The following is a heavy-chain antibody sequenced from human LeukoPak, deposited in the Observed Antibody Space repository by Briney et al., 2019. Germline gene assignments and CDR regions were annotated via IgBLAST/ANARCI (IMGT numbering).Heavy chain of an antibody. Sequence: GESLKISCKGSGYSFTSYWIGWVRQMPGKGLEWMGIIYPGDSDTRYNPSFQGQVTISADKSISTAYLQWSSLKASDTAMYYCARMGLGELSDEREAYYMDVWGKGTTVTVSS. D-gene: IGHD3-16*02. J-gene: IGHJ6*03. CDR2: IYPGDSDT. V-gene: IGHV5-51*01. CDR1: GYSFTSYW. CDR3: ARMGLGELSDEREAYYMDV.